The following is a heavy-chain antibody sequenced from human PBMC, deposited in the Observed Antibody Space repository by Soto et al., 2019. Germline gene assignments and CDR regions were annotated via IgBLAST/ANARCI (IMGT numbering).Heavy chain of an antibody. J-gene: IGHJ6*02. Sequence: PGGSLRLSCAASGFTVSSNYMSWVRQAPGKGLEWVSVIYSGGSTYYADSVKGRFTISRDNSKNTLYLQMNSLRAEDTAVYYCARVTTISGVVRYGMDVWGQGTTVTVSS. CDR3: ARVTTISGVVRYGMDV. D-gene: IGHD3-3*01. CDR1: GFTVSSNY. CDR2: IYSGGST. V-gene: IGHV3-53*01.